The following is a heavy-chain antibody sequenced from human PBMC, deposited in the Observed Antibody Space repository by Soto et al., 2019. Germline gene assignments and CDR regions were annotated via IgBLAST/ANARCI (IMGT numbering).Heavy chain of an antibody. J-gene: IGHJ6*02. D-gene: IGHD3-3*01. CDR2: IRSKAYGGTT. CDR1: GFTFGDYA. CDR3: TRDVYDFWSGYYSHYYGMDV. V-gene: IGHV3-49*03. Sequence: GGSLRLSCTASGFTFGDYAMSWFRQAPGKGLEWVGFIRSKAYGGTTEYAASVKGRFTISRDDSKSIAYLQMKSLKTEDTAVYYCTRDVYDFWSGYYSHYYGMDVWGQGTTVTVSS.